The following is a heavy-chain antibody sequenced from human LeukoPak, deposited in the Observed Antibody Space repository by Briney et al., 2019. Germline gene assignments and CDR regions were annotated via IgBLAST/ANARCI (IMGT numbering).Heavy chain of an antibody. V-gene: IGHV1-8*03. CDR1: GYTFTSYD. CDR3: ARAHDRAYYYGMDV. J-gene: IGHJ6*02. D-gene: IGHD3-22*01. Sequence: GASVKVSCKASGYTFTSYDINWVRQATGQGLEWMGWMNPNSGNTGYAQKFQGRVTITRDTSASTAYMELSSLRSEDTAVYYCARAHDRAYYYGMDVWGQGTTVTVSS. CDR2: MNPNSGNT.